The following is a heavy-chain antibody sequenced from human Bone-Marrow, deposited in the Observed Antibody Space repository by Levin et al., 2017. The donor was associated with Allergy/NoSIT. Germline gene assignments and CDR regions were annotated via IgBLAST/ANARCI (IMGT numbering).Heavy chain of an antibody. D-gene: IGHD3-10*02. CDR1: RDTFDNYW. CDR3: AKTRNTYVRWDY. Sequence: GESLKISCEGPRDTFDNYWVGWVRQVPGKGLEWVAIIFLNDFRTKYSPSFQGRVTISADRSTSAAYLQWSSLEALDSAIYFCAKTRNTYVRWDYWGQGTPVTVSS. J-gene: IGHJ4*02. V-gene: IGHV5-51*01. CDR2: IFLNDFRT.